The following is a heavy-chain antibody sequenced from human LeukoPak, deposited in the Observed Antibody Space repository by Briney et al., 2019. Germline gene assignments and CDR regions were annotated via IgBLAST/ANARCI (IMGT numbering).Heavy chain of an antibody. V-gene: IGHV4-59*06. J-gene: IGHJ4*02. Sequence: SETLSLTCTVSGGSISSYYWSWIRQHPGKGLEWIGYIYYSGSTYYNPSLKSRVTISVDTSKNQFSLKLSSVTAADTAVYYCARANTPVAGAFDYWGQGTLVTVSS. CDR3: ARANTPVAGAFDY. CDR2: IYYSGST. CDR1: GGSISSYY. D-gene: IGHD6-19*01.